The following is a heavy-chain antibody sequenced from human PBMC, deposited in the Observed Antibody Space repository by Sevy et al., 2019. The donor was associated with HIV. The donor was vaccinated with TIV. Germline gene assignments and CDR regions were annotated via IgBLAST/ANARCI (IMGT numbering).Heavy chain of an antibody. D-gene: IGHD6-13*01. CDR3: ARDRVGSSWYGVPAHNDAFDI. Sequence: GGSLRLSCAASGFTFSSYGMHWVRQAPGKGLEWVAVIWYDGSNKYYADSVKGRFTISRDNSKNTLYLQTNSLRAEDTAVYYCARDRVGSSWYGVPAHNDAFDIWGQGTMVTVSS. V-gene: IGHV3-33*01. J-gene: IGHJ3*02. CDR1: GFTFSSYG. CDR2: IWYDGSNK.